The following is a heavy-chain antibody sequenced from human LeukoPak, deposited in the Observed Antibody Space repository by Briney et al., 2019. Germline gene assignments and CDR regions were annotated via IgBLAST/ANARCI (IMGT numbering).Heavy chain of an antibody. CDR2: ISTSGDST. Sequence: GGSLRLSCAGSGLTFNSFMMHWVRQAPGRGLEYVSAISTSGDSTYYVNSVKDRFTISRDNSKNTLYLQMGSLRAEDMAVYYCARGYCSSTTCSFRRYFDYCGQGALVTVSS. V-gene: IGHV3-64*01. CDR1: GLTFNSFM. J-gene: IGHJ4*02. D-gene: IGHD2-2*01. CDR3: ARGYCSSTTCSFRRYFDY.